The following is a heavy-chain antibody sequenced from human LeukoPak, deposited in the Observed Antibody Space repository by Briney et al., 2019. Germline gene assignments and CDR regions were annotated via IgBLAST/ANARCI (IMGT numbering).Heavy chain of an antibody. J-gene: IGHJ4*02. CDR3: ARAPATVVEFDC. Sequence: GGSLRLSCAASGFTFSSYNMDWVRQAPGKGLEWVSFIDSSSRYIYQADSVKGRFTISRDNAKSSVFLQMNSLRAEDTAVYYCARAPATVVEFDCWGQGTLVTVSS. CDR2: IDSSSRYI. D-gene: IGHD4-23*01. CDR1: GFTFSSYN. V-gene: IGHV3-21*01.